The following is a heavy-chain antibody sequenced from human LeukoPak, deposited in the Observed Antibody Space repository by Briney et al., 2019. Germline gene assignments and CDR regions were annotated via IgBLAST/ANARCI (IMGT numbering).Heavy chain of an antibody. CDR3: AGLYGSGSYYGY. CDR2: IYYSGST. J-gene: IGHJ4*02. D-gene: IGHD3-10*01. CDR1: GGSISSYY. V-gene: IGHV4-59*04. Sequence: SETLSLTCTVSGGSISSYYWSWIRQPPGKGLEWIGNIYYSGSTYYKPSLKSRVTISVDTSKNQFSLKLSSVTAADTAVYYCAGLYGSGSYYGYWGQGTLVTVSS.